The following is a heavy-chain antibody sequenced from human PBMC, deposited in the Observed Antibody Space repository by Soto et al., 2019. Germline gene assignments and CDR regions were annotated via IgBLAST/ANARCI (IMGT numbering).Heavy chain of an antibody. V-gene: IGHV3-23*01. Sequence: GGSLRLSCVASGFSFSSYEMNWVRQAPGKGLEWVSAIGDGGDTTYYADSVKGRFTISRDNSKSTLYLQMDSLRAEDTAVYYCAKDRGIIMIVESWGQGTLVTVSS. CDR2: IGDGGDTT. J-gene: IGHJ4*02. CDR3: AKDRGIIMIVES. CDR1: GFSFSSYE. D-gene: IGHD3-22*01.